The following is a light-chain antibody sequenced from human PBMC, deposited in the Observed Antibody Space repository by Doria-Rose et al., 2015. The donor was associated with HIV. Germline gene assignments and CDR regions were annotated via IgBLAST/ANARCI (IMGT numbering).Light chain of an antibody. CDR3: HQYGTSWT. V-gene: IGKV3-20*01. CDR1: QSFSSTY. CDR2: DGS. Sequence: IVLTQSPGTLSSSPGERATLSCRASQSFSSTYLAWYQQKRGQAPSLLIYDGSTRSTGIPDRFSASGSGTDFTLTINRLEPEDFALYYCHQYGTSWTFGQGTKVEI. J-gene: IGKJ1*01.